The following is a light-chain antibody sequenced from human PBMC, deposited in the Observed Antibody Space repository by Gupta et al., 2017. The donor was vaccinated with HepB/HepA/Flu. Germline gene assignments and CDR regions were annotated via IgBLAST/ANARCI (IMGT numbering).Light chain of an antibody. CDR2: GNS. CDR3: QSFDSSLSDSV. Sequence: QSVLTQPLSVSGAPGQRVTISCTGSSSNIGAGYDVHWYQQLPGTAPKLLIYGNSNRPSGVPDRFSGSKSGTSASLAITGLQAEDEADYYCQSFDSSLSDSVFGTGTKVTVL. CDR1: SSNIGAGYD. J-gene: IGLJ1*01. V-gene: IGLV1-40*01.